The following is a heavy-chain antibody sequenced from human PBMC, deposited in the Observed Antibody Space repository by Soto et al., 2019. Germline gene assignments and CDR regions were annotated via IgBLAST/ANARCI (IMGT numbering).Heavy chain of an antibody. J-gene: IGHJ1*01. CDR2: IIPIFGTA. V-gene: IGHV1-69*13. CDR3: ARGPWDYYDSSGYYGEYFQH. D-gene: IGHD3-22*01. Sequence: GASVKVSCKASGCTFSSYAISWVRQAPGQGLEWMGGIIPIFGTANYAQKFQGRVTITADESTSTAYMELSSLRSEDTAVYYCARGPWDYYDSSGYYGEYFQHWGQGTLVTVSS. CDR1: GCTFSSYA.